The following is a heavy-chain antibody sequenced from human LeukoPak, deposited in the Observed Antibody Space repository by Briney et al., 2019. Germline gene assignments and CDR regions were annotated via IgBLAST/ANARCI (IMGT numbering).Heavy chain of an antibody. D-gene: IGHD2-2*01. J-gene: IGHJ4*02. Sequence: KPLETLSLTCTVSGGSISSRYYYWGWIRQPPGKGLEWIGKVSNSGSTYYNMSLKSRVTMSVDTSSNQFSLKLTSVTAADTAVYYCAGLPYCSTTSCSQWGPTVYWGQGTLVTVYS. CDR3: AGLPYCSTTSCSQWGPTVY. CDR1: GGSISSRYYY. CDR2: VSNSGST. V-gene: IGHV4-39*01.